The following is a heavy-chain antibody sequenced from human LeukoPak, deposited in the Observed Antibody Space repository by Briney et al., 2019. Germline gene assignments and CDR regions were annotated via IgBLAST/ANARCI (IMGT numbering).Heavy chain of an antibody. CDR1: GFTFSSYE. J-gene: IGHJ4*02. CDR3: ARVDLRLMVRGGLDY. CDR2: ISSSGSTI. V-gene: IGHV3-48*03. D-gene: IGHD3-10*01. Sequence: GSLRLSCAASGFTFSSYEMNWVRQAPGKGLEWVSYISSSGSTIYYADSVKGRSTISRDNAKNSLYLQMNSLRAEDTAVYYCARVDLRLMVRGGLDYWGQGTLVTVSS.